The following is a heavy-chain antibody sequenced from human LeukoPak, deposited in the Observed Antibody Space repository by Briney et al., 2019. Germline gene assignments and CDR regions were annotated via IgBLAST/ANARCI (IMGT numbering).Heavy chain of an antibody. J-gene: IGHJ4*02. V-gene: IGHV4-30-4*01. D-gene: IGHD1-26*01. CDR1: GGSISSGDYY. Sequence: PSQTLSLTCTVSGGSISSGDYYWSWLRQPPGKGLEWIGYIYYSGSTYYNPSLKSRVTISVDTSKNQFSLKLSSVTAADTAVYYCARGPRNSGSYYSFRVYYFDYWGQGTLVTVSS. CDR2: IYYSGST. CDR3: ARGPRNSGSYYSFRVYYFDY.